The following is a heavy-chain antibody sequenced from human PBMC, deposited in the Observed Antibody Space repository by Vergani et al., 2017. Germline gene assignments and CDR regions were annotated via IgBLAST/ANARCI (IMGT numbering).Heavy chain of an antibody. J-gene: IGHJ6*02. CDR2: ISSSSSTI. CDR3: ATPSKNIVATGDYYYGMDV. V-gene: IGHV3-48*01. Sequence: EVQLVESGGGLVQPGGSLRLSCAASGFTFSSYSMNWVRQAPGKGLEWVSYISSSSSTIYYADSVKGRFTISRDNAKNALYLQMNSLRAEDTAVYYCATPSKNIVATGDYYYGMDVWGQGTTVTVSS. D-gene: IGHD5-12*01. CDR1: GFTFSSYS.